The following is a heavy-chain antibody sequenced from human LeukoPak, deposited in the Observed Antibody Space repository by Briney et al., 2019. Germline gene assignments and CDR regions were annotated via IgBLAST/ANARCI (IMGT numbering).Heavy chain of an antibody. J-gene: IGHJ4*02. Sequence: GGSLRLSCAASEFTFSSYGMHWVRQAPGKGLEWVAFIRNDGSNKYYADSVKDRFTISRDNFKKTMFLEMNSLRTEDTAVYHCAKDRWVGATDYFDYWGQGTQVTVST. CDR3: AKDRWVGATDYFDY. CDR2: IRNDGSNK. CDR1: EFTFSSYG. D-gene: IGHD1-26*01. V-gene: IGHV3-30*02.